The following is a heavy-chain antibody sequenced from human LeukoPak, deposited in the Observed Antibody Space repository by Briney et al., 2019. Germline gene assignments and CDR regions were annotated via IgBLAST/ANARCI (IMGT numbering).Heavy chain of an antibody. CDR3: GREGSSRTIDY. CDR2: IRYDGSNR. Sequence: GGSLRLSCAASGFFLSSYGIQWVRQAPGRGLEWVAVIRYDGSNRYYADSVKGRFTISRDNSRDNSKNTLYLQMDSLRADDTAVYYCGREGSSRTIDYWGQGTLVTASS. J-gene: IGHJ4*02. V-gene: IGHV3-33*01. D-gene: IGHD1/OR15-1a*01. CDR1: GFFLSSYG.